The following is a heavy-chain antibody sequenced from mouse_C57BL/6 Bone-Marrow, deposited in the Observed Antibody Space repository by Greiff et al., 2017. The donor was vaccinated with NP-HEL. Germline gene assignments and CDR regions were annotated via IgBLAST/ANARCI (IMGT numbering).Heavy chain of an antibody. CDR1: GFTFSDYY. V-gene: IGHV5-12*01. CDR2: ISNGGGST. CDR3: ARQSMVTTLYYYAMDY. Sequence: EVMLVESGGGLVQPGGSLKLSCAASGFTFSDYYMYWVRQTPEKRLEWVAYISNGGGSTYYPDTVKGRFTISRDNAKNTLYLQMSRLKSEDTAMYYCARQSMVTTLYYYAMDYWGQGTSVTVSS. J-gene: IGHJ4*01. D-gene: IGHD2-2*01.